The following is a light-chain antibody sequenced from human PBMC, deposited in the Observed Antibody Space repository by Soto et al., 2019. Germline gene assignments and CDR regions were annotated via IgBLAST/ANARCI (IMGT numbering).Light chain of an antibody. Sequence: SYELNQPPSVSVSPGQTASITCSGDKLGDKYVCWYHQKPGQSPVLVIYQDSKRPSGIPERFSGSNSGNTATLTISGTQPMDEADYYCQAWDRSTGVFGNGTKVTVL. V-gene: IGLV3-1*01. J-gene: IGLJ1*01. CDR2: QDS. CDR3: QAWDRSTGV. CDR1: KLGDKY.